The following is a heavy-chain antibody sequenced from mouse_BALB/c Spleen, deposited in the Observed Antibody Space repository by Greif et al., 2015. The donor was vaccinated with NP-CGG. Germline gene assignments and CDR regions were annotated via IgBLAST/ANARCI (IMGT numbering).Heavy chain of an antibody. CDR1: GFDFSRYW. Sequence: EVKLVESGGGLVQPGGSLKLSCAASGFDFSRYWMSWVRQAPGKGLEWIGEINPDSSTINYTPSLKDKFIISRDNAKNTLYLQMSKVRSGDTALYYCARSWDYAMDYWGQGTSVTVSS. J-gene: IGHJ4*01. D-gene: IGHD4-1*01. CDR3: ARSWDYAMDY. CDR2: INPDSSTI. V-gene: IGHV4-1*02.